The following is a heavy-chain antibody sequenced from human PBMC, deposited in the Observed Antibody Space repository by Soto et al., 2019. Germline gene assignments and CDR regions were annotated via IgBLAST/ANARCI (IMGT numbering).Heavy chain of an antibody. J-gene: IGHJ6*02. Sequence: GGSLRLSCAASGFTFSSYAMHWVRQAPGKGLEWVAVISYDGSNKYYADSVKGRFTISRDNSKNTLYLQRNSLRAEDTAVYYCAREEEEDFWSDRCLYYYYYGMDVWGQGTTVTVSS. CDR2: ISYDGSNK. V-gene: IGHV3-30-3*01. D-gene: IGHD3-3*01. CDR3: AREEEEDFWSDRCLYYYYYGMDV. CDR1: GFTFSSYA.